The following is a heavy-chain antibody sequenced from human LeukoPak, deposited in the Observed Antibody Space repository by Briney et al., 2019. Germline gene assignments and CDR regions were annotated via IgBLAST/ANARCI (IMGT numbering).Heavy chain of an antibody. CDR2: IYSGGST. D-gene: IGHD2-2*01. J-gene: IGHJ2*01. Sequence: GGSLRLSCAASGFTVSSNYMSWVRQAPGKGLEWVSVIYSGGSTYYADSVKGRFTISRDNSKNTLYLQMNSLRAEDTAVYYCARTVVPAATDWYFDLWGRGTLVTVSS. CDR3: ARTVVPAATDWYFDL. CDR1: GFTVSSNY. V-gene: IGHV3-53*01.